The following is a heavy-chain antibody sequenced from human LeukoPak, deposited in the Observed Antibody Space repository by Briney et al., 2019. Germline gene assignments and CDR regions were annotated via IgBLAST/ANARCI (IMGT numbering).Heavy chain of an antibody. CDR1: GGSFSGYY. V-gene: IGHV4-34*01. CDR2: INHSGST. CDR3: ARQRCGGLQLERRPKRYYFDY. Sequence: SETLSLTCAVYGGSFSGYYWSWIRQPPGKGLEWIGEINHSGSTNYNPSLKSRVTISVDTSKNQFSLKLSSVTAADTAVYYCARQRCGGLQLERRPKRYYFDYWGQGTLVTVSS. J-gene: IGHJ4*02. D-gene: IGHD1-1*01.